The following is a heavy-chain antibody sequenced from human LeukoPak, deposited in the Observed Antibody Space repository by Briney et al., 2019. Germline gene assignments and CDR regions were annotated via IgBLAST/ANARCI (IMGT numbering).Heavy chain of an antibody. J-gene: IGHJ4*02. CDR3: AKEGSRRELLLDN. V-gene: IGHV3-7*05. CDR1: GFTFHDYW. Sequence: GGSLRLSCVSSGFTFHDYWMSWVRQAPGKGLEWLANIKRDGSATYYVDSVKGRFTISRDNAKTSLYLQMNSLRAEDTAVYYCAKEGSRRELLLDNWGQGTLVTVSS. CDR2: IKRDGSAT. D-gene: IGHD1-7*01.